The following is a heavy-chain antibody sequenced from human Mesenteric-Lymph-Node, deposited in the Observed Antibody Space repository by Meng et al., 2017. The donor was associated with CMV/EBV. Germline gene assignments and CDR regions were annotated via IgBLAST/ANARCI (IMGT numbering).Heavy chain of an antibody. V-gene: IGHV4-34*01. CDR3: ARGSSYDILTGYFDY. Sequence: VQLHQWGEGLVTPTETLSVTGAVYGGSFSGYYWNWIRQSPEKGLEWIGEINHSGSTTYNPSFTSRIIISVDTSTNQISLNMSSVTAADTAVYYCARGSSYDILTGYFDYWGQGALVTVSS. CDR2: INHSGST. J-gene: IGHJ4*02. CDR1: GGSFSGYY. D-gene: IGHD3-9*01.